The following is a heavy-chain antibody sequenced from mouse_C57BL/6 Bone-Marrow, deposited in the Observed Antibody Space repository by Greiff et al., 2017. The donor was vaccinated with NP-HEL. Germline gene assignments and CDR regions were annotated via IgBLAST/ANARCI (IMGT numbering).Heavy chain of an antibody. Sequence: DVQLVESGGGLVKPGASLKLSCAASGFTFSSYAMSWVRQTPEKRLEWVATISDGGSYTYYPDNVKGRFTISRDNAKNNLYLQMSHLKSEDTAMYYCARGGLGRGFDYWGQGTTLTVSS. CDR3: ARGGLGRGFDY. V-gene: IGHV5-4*01. CDR1: GFTFSSYA. CDR2: ISDGGSYT. J-gene: IGHJ2*01. D-gene: IGHD4-1*01.